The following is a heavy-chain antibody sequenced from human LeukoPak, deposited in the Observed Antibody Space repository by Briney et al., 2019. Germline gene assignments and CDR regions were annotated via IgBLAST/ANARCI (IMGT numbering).Heavy chain of an antibody. Sequence: PSETLSLTCAVYGGSFSGYYWNWIRQPPGKGLEWIGEINHSGSTNYNPSLKSRVTISVDTSKNQFSLKVSSVTAADTAVYYCARLVPAAPRRPRVSYYYYMDVWGKGTTVTVSS. CDR1: GGSFSGYY. D-gene: IGHD2-2*01. CDR3: ARLVPAAPRRPRVSYYYYMDV. CDR2: INHSGST. J-gene: IGHJ6*03. V-gene: IGHV4-34*01.